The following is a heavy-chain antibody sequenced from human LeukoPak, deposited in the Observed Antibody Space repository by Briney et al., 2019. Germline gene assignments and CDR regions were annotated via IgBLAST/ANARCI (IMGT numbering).Heavy chain of an antibody. CDR1: GGSISSGGYY. CDR3: ARSTQMTTVTRPFDY. J-gene: IGHJ4*02. Sequence: KTSETLSLTCTVSGGSISSGGYYWSWIRQHPGKGLEWIGNIFYSGSTYYNPSLKSRVTISVDTSKNQFSLKLTSVTAADTAVYYCARSTQMTTVTRPFDYWGQGTLVTVSS. D-gene: IGHD4-17*01. V-gene: IGHV4-31*03. CDR2: IFYSGST.